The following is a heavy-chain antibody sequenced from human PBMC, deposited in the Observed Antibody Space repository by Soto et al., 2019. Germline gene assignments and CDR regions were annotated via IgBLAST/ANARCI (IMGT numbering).Heavy chain of an antibody. CDR2: ISYDGSNK. CDR1: GFTFSSYA. V-gene: IGHV3-30-3*01. CDR3: ARDLHSGFGVVIMRDHYGMDV. J-gene: IGHJ6*02. D-gene: IGHD3-3*01. Sequence: WGSLRLSCAASGFTFSSYAIHWFRHSPVKGLEWVAVISYDGSNKYYADSVKGRFTISGDNSKNTLYLQMNSLKAEDTAVYYCARDLHSGFGVVIMRDHYGMDVWGQGTTVTVSS.